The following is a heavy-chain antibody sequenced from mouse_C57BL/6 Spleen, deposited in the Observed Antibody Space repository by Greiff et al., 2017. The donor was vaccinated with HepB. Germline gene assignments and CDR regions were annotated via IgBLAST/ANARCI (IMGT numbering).Heavy chain of an antibody. CDR1: GYTFTSYW. V-gene: IGHV1-69*01. J-gene: IGHJ4*01. CDR2: IDPSDSYT. CDR3: ARGSNDGAMDY. Sequence: QVQLQQPGAELVMPGASVKLSCKASGYTFTSYWMHWVKQRPGQGLEWIGEIDPSDSYTNYNQKFKGKSTLTVDKSSSTAYMQLSSLTSEDSAVYYCARGSNDGAMDYWGQGTSVTVSS. D-gene: IGHD2-12*01.